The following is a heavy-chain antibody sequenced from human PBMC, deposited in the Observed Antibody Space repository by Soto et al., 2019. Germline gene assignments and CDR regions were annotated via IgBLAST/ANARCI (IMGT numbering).Heavy chain of an antibody. J-gene: IGHJ4*02. CDR3: AKRAVAGTFDY. CDR2: ISYDGSNK. CDR1: GFTFSSYG. D-gene: IGHD6-19*01. V-gene: IGHV3-30*18. Sequence: SGFTFSSYGMHWVRQAPGKGLEWVAVISYDGSNKYYADSVKGRFTISRDNSKNTLYLQMNSLRAEDTAVYYCAKRAVAGTFDYWGLGLLVTVST.